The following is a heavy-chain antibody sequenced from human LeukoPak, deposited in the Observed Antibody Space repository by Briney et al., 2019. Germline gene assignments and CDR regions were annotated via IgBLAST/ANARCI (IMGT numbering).Heavy chain of an antibody. J-gene: IGHJ4*02. D-gene: IGHD5-12*01. CDR2: TYYRSRWFY. CDR1: GDSVSSNIAA. CDR3: ASEPDSVYSGYADY. Sequence: SQTLSLTCVISGDSVSSNIAAWTWIRQSPSRGLEWLGRTYYRSRWFYEYAVSVKGRITINLDTSKNQLSLEMNSVIPEDTAVYYCASEPDSVYSGYADYWGQGTLVTVSS. V-gene: IGHV6-1*01.